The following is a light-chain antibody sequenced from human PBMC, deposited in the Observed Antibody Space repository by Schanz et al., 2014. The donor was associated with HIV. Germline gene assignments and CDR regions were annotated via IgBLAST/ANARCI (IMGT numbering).Light chain of an antibody. J-gene: IGKJ1*01. CDR2: GAS. CDR3: QQYGNSPRT. CDR1: QSISGN. Sequence: EIVLTQSPGTLSLSPGERGTLSCRASQSISGNLAWYQQKPGQAPRLLIYGASTRATGIPARFSGSGSGTDFTLTISSLEPEDFAVYYCQQYGNSPRTFGQGTKVEV. V-gene: IGKV3-20*01.